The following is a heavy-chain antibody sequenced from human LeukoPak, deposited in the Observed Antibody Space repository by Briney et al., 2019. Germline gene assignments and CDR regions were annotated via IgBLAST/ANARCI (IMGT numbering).Heavy chain of an antibody. J-gene: IGHJ4*02. CDR3: AKSSGSTHTGNYFDY. Sequence: GGSLRLSCAASGFTSSSYAMSWVRQAPGKGLEWVSGISPSGDETNYADSVKGRFAISRDNSKNTLYLQMNSLRAEDTAVYYCAKSSGSTHTGNYFDYWGQGTLVTVSS. D-gene: IGHD3-10*01. CDR2: ISPSGDET. CDR1: GFTSSSYA. V-gene: IGHV3-23*01.